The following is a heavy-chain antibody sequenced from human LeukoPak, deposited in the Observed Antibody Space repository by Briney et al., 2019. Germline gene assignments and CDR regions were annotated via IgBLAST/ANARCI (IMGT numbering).Heavy chain of an antibody. D-gene: IGHD2-8*01. V-gene: IGHV3-43*02. Sequence: PGGSLRLSCAASGFTFDDYAMHWVRQVPGKGLEWVSLIYGDGASTYYADSVKGRFAVARDNSKNSLYLQMNSLRTDDTALYFCVKDLYSTPARADAFDIWGQGTMVTVSS. J-gene: IGHJ3*02. CDR2: IYGDGAST. CDR3: VKDLYSTPARADAFDI. CDR1: GFTFDDYA.